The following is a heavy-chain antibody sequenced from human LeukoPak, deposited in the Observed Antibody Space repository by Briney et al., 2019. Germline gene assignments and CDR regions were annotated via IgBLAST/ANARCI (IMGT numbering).Heavy chain of an antibody. Sequence: ASVKVSCKASGYTFSNYDITWVRQAPGQGLEWLGWISAYNGDTNYAQKLQGRVTMTTDTSTGTAYMELRSLRSDDTAVYYCAAGGPDSSGWYDFDYWGQGTLVTVSS. CDR3: AAGGPDSSGWYDFDY. CDR1: GYTFSNYD. V-gene: IGHV1-18*01. J-gene: IGHJ4*02. D-gene: IGHD6-19*01. CDR2: ISAYNGDT.